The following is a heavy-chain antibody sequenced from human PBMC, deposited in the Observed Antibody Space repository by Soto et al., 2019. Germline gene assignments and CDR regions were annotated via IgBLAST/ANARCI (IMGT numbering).Heavy chain of an antibody. CDR2: INAGNGNT. CDR3: ARDRGLSDIIDAFDI. Sequence: ASVKVSCKASGYTFTSYAMHWVRQAPGQRLEWMGWINAGNGNTKYSQKFQGRVTITRDTSASTAYMELSSLRSEDTAVYYCARDRGLSDIIDAFDIWGQGTMVTVSS. D-gene: IGHD3-10*01. CDR1: GYTFTSYA. J-gene: IGHJ3*02. V-gene: IGHV1-3*01.